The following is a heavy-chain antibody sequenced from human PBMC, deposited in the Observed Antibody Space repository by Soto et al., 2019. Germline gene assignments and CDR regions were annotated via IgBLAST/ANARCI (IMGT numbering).Heavy chain of an antibody. J-gene: IGHJ4*02. CDR2: ISYDGSNK. CDR1: GFTFSSYG. CDR3: AKDIDGVLDY. D-gene: IGHD2-8*01. V-gene: IGHV3-30*18. Sequence: QVQLVESGGGVVQPGRSLRLSCAASGFTFSSYGMHWVRQAPGKGLEWVAVISYDGSNKYYADSVKGRFTISRDNSKNTLYLQMNSLRAEDTAVYYCAKDIDGVLDYLGQGTLVTVSS.